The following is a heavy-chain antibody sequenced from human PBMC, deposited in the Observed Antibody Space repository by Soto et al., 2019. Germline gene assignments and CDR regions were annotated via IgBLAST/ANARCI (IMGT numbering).Heavy chain of an antibody. D-gene: IGHD3-22*01. Sequence: LKISCTESGSRFAFYWITWVRQKPGKGLEWMGRIDPSDSQTYYSPSFRGHVTISVTKSITTVFLQWSSLRASDTAMYYCARQIYDSDTGPNFQYYFDSWGQGTPVTVSS. J-gene: IGHJ4*02. CDR2: IDPSDSQT. CDR1: GSRFAFYW. CDR3: ARQIYDSDTGPNFQYYFDS. V-gene: IGHV5-10-1*01.